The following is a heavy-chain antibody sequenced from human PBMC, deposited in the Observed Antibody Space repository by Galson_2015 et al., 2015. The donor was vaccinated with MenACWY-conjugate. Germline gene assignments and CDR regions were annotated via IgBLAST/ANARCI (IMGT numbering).Heavy chain of an antibody. V-gene: IGHV4-59*08. Sequence: SETLSLTCTVSGGSISNYYWSWTRQPPGKGLDWIGYVYNSGSTNYNPSLKSRVTIPVDTSKTQFSLKLSSVTAADTAVYYCARRTGVLTGYDAFEIWGQGTMVTVSS. CDR1: GGSISNYY. CDR2: VYNSGST. D-gene: IGHD3-9*01. J-gene: IGHJ3*02. CDR3: ARRTGVLTGYDAFEI.